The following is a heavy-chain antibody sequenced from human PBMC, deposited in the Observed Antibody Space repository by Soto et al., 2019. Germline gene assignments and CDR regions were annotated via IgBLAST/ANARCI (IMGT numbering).Heavy chain of an antibody. D-gene: IGHD3-16*01. V-gene: IGHV4-39*01. CDR3: ARQTGVFGHYFDY. CDR1: GGSISSSSYY. CDR2: IYYNGNT. Sequence: QLRLQEAGPGLVKPSETLSLTCTVSGGSISSSSYYWGWIRQPPGKGPEWIGAIYYNGNTYYNPSLKGRVTMSVDTSKNQFSLKLSSATAADTAMYYCARQTGVFGHYFDYWGQGTLVTVSS. J-gene: IGHJ4*02.